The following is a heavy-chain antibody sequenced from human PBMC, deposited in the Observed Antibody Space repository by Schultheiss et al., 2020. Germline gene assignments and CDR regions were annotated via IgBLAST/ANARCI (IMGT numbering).Heavy chain of an antibody. V-gene: IGHV4-30-2*01. CDR3: ARIEAVAGIDY. D-gene: IGHD6-19*01. CDR1: GGSISSGGYS. Sequence: SETLSLTCAVSGGSISSGGYSWSWIRQPPGKGLEWIGCIFHSDTTYYNPSLKGRVTISIDRSANQFSLNLTSVTAADTAMYYCARIEAVAGIDYWGQGTLVTVSS. CDR2: IFHSDTT. J-gene: IGHJ4*02.